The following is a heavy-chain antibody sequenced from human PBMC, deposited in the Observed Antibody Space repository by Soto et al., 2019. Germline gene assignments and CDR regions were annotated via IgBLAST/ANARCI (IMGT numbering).Heavy chain of an antibody. V-gene: IGHV4-59*11. CDR1: GDSMNSHY. CDR3: ARGGHVVVVTAALDY. D-gene: IGHD2-21*02. J-gene: IGHJ4*02. Sequence: SVTLSLTCTVTGDSMNSHYWIWLRQPHGKALEWMGYVYFTGSTNYSPSLESRLTILVDTSKNQFSLRLISVTSDDTAIYYCARGGHVVVVTAALDYWGQGTLVTVSS. CDR2: VYFTGST.